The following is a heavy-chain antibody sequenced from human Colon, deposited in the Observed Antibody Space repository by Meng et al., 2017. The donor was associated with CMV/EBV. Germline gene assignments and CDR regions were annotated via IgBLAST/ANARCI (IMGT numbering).Heavy chain of an antibody. Sequence: QLQLQESGPGVVMPSETLSLTCSVSGAPISNFLWSWIRQSAGMRLEWIGRIQSDGNTYYNPSLKSRVTVSQDTSKNQISLRLRSVTAADTAVYYCATGSGDFDHWGQGTLVTVSS. D-gene: IGHD1-26*01. CDR1: GAPISNFL. V-gene: IGHV4-4*07. J-gene: IGHJ4*02. CDR2: IQSDGNT. CDR3: ATGSGDFDH.